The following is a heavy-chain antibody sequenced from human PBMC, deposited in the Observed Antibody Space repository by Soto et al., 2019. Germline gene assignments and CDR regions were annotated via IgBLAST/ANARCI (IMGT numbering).Heavy chain of an antibody. CDR2: MNPNSGNT. V-gene: IGHV1-8*01. CDR3: ARFQFAQWELPMYNWFDP. D-gene: IGHD1-26*01. J-gene: IGHJ5*02. Sequence: ASVKVSCKASGYTFTSYDINWVRQAPGQGLEWMGWMNPNSGNTGYAQKFQGRVTMTRNTSISTAYMELSSLRSEDTAVYYCARFQFAQWELPMYNWFDPWGQGTLVTVSS. CDR1: GYTFTSYD.